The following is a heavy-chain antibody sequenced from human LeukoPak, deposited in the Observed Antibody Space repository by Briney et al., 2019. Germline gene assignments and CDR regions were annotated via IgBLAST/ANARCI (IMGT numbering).Heavy chain of an antibody. V-gene: IGHV3-74*01. CDR1: GFDFSSNW. Sequence: GGSLRLSCAASGFDFSSNWVHWVRHAPGQGLVWVSRIKGDGISTNYADSVKGRFTIARDIAKNTLYLQMNSLRAEDTGVYYCAKDHYWSIDYWGRGTLVTVSS. D-gene: IGHD3-3*01. J-gene: IGHJ4*02. CDR3: AKDHYWSIDY. CDR2: IKGDGIST.